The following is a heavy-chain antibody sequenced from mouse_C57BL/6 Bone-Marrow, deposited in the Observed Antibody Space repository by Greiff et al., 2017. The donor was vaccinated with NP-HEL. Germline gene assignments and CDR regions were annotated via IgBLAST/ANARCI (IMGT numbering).Heavy chain of an antibody. J-gene: IGHJ1*03. Sequence: VQLQESGAELARPGASVKLSCKASGYTFTSHGISWVKQRTGQGLEWIGEIYPRSGNTYYNEKFKGKATLTADKSSSTAYMELRCLTSEDSAVSLCALSYGSSYDWYFDVWGTGTTVTVSS. CDR3: ALSYGSSYDWYFDV. CDR2: IYPRSGNT. CDR1: GYTFTSHG. V-gene: IGHV1-81*01. D-gene: IGHD1-1*01.